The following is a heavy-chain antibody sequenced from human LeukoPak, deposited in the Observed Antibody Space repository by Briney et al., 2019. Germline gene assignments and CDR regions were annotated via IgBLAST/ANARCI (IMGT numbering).Heavy chain of an antibody. J-gene: IGHJ4*02. CDR2: IYASVGAT. CDR1: GYTFSGTGGY. Sequence: DSVKVSCKASGYTFSGTGGYLCWLRQAPGQGLECMGCIYASVGATLYAHKVQGRVAMSRDTSSSTAYMELSKLRPDDTAVYYCARDGHAQMVDFDYWGKGTPVTVSS. CDR3: ARDGHAQMVDFDY. D-gene: IGHD3-10*01. V-gene: IGHV1-2*02.